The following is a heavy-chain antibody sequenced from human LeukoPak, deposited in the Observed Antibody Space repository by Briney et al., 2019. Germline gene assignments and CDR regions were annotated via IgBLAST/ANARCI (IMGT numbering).Heavy chain of an antibody. CDR1: GFTFSSYS. Sequence: GGSLRLSCAASGFTFSSYSMNWVRQAPGKGLEWVSAISGSGGSTYYADSVKGRFTISRDNSKNTLYLQMNSLRAEDTAVYYCAKSTSSSTSCYNYWGQGTLVTVSS. CDR3: AKSTSSSTSCYNY. D-gene: IGHD2-2*02. V-gene: IGHV3-23*01. J-gene: IGHJ4*02. CDR2: ISGSGGST.